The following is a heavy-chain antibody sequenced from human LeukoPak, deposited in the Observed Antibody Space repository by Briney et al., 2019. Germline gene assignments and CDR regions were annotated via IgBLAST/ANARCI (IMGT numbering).Heavy chain of an antibody. CDR3: ARGFDYDFWSGYCSPYYYYGMDV. J-gene: IGHJ6*02. CDR1: GGSFSGYY. Sequence: PSETLSLTCAVYGGSFSGYYWSWIRQPPGKGLEWIGEINHSGSTNYNPSLKSRVTISVDTSKNQFSLKLSSVTAADTAVYYCARGFDYDFWSGYCSPYYYYGMDVWGQGTTVTVSS. V-gene: IGHV4-34*01. D-gene: IGHD3-3*01. CDR2: INHSGST.